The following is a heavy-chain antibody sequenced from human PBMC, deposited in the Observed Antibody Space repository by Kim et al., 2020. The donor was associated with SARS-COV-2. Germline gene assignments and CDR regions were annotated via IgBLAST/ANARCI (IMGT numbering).Heavy chain of an antibody. Sequence: SETLSLTCAVYGGSFSGYYWSWIRQPPGKGLEWIGEINHSGSTNYNPSLKSRVTISVDTSKNQFSLKLSSVTAADTAVYYCARGVGFWSGYRFNWFDPWGQGTLVTVSS. J-gene: IGHJ5*02. CDR1: GGSFSGYY. D-gene: IGHD3-3*01. CDR2: INHSGST. V-gene: IGHV4-34*01. CDR3: ARGVGFWSGYRFNWFDP.